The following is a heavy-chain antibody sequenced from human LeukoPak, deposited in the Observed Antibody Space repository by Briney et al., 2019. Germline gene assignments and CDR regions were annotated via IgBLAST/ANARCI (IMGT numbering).Heavy chain of an antibody. CDR3: ARVAGSFWSVPRGWFDP. CDR1: GGSISSYY. Sequence: SETLSLTCTVSGGSISSYYWSWIRQPPGKGLEWIGYIYYSGSTNYNPSLESRVTISVDTSKNQFSLKLSSVTAADTAVYYCARVAGSFWSVPRGWFDPWGQGTLVTVSS. D-gene: IGHD3-3*01. V-gene: IGHV4-59*12. CDR2: IYYSGST. J-gene: IGHJ5*02.